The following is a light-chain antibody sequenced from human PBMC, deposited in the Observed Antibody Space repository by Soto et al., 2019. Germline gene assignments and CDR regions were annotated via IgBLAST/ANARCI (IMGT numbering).Light chain of an antibody. CDR3: QSYDSCLSGSV. CDR1: SSNIGAGYD. Sequence: QSALTQPPSVSEAPGQRDTISCTGSSSNIGAGYDVHGYQQLPGTAPKLLIHGNSNRPSGVPERFSGSKSCTSASLAITGLQAEDEADYYCQSYDSCLSGSVFGTGTKVTVL. V-gene: IGLV1-40*01. J-gene: IGLJ1*01. CDR2: GNS.